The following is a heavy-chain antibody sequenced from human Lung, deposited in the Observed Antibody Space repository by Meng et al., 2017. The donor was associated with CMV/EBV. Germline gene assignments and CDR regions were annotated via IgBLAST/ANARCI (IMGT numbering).Heavy chain of an antibody. CDR1: GGSIRSSNW. V-gene: IGHV4-4*02. CDR3: ASFPPPGKQWLVTDY. CDR2: IYHSGST. J-gene: IGHJ4*02. Sequence: SGHELGKPSGTLSLTCAVSGGSIRSSNWWSWVRQPPGKGLEWIGEIYHSGSTNYNPSLKSRVTISVDKSKNQFSLKLSSVTAADTAVYYCASFPPPGKQWLVTDYWGQGTLVTVSS. D-gene: IGHD6-19*01.